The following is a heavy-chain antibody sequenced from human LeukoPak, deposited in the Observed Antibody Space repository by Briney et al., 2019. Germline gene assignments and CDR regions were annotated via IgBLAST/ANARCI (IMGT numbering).Heavy chain of an antibody. D-gene: IGHD3-3*01. J-gene: IGHJ4*02. CDR1: GFIFGGYW. CDR2: TNPDGSIK. CDR3: VSGFLQWLY. Sequence: TGGSLRLSCAASGFIFGGYWMSWVRQAPGRGLEWVANTNPDGSIKYHVDSVNGRFTISRDNAKNSLYLQMNSLRAEDTAVYYCVSGFLQWLYWGQGTLVTVSS. V-gene: IGHV3-7*01.